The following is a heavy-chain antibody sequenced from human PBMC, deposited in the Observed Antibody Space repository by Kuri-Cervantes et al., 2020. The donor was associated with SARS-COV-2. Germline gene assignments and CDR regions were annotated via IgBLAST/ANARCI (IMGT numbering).Heavy chain of an antibody. Sequence: GESLKISCAASGFTFDDYAMHWVRQAPGKGLEWVSLISWDGGSTYYADSAKGRFTISRDNAKNSLYLQMNSLRAEDTAVYYCARDFNPIPLYCTIWGQGTVVTVSS. CDR1: GFTFDDYA. CDR3: ARDFNPIPLYCTI. CDR2: ISWDGGST. J-gene: IGHJ3*02. V-gene: IGHV3-43D*04. D-gene: IGHD2-8*01.